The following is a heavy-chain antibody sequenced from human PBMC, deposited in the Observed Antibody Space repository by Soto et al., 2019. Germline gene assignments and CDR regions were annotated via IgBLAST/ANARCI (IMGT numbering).Heavy chain of an antibody. V-gene: IGHV4-4*02. CDR1: SASIITEQR. J-gene: IGHJ5*02. CDR2: IHHSGST. D-gene: IGHD6-19*01. CDR3: ARSFGWYAIDP. Sequence: QMQLQESGPGLVKPSETLSLTCAVSSASIITEQRWTWVRQPPGKGLEWIGEIHHSGSTNNNPSLRSRVTMSVYKSKNQFSLNLNSVTAADTALYYCARSFGWYAIDPWGQGTLVIVSS.